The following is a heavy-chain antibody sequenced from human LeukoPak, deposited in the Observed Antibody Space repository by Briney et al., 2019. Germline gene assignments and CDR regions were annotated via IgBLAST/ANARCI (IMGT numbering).Heavy chain of an antibody. CDR2: IHTSAGT. Sequence: SETLSLTCTVSGDSISSYYWSWIRQPAGKGLEWIGRIHTSAGTSYNPSLKSRVTISVDTSKNQFSLKLSSVTAADTAVYYCMYDSPETWFDPWGQGTLVTVSS. CDR3: MYDSPETWFDP. V-gene: IGHV4-4*07. D-gene: IGHD3-22*01. J-gene: IGHJ5*02. CDR1: GDSISSYY.